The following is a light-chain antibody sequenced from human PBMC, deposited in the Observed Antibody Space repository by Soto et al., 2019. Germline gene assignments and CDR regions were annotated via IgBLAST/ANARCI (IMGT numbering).Light chain of an antibody. Sequence: EIVMTQSPATLSVSPGERATLSCRASQSVSSNLAWYQQKPGQAPRLLIYDTSTRATGIPARFSGSGSGTEATLTISSLQSEDFAVYYCQQYNNWPPLTFGGGTKVDIK. J-gene: IGKJ4*01. CDR3: QQYNNWPPLT. CDR1: QSVSSN. V-gene: IGKV3-15*01. CDR2: DTS.